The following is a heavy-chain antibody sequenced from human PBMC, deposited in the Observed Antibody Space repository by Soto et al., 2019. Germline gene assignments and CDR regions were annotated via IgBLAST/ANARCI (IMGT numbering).Heavy chain of an antibody. CDR1: GGTFRSYA. J-gene: IGHJ5*02. CDR3: LWFGEYTNWFDP. D-gene: IGHD3-10*01. V-gene: IGHV1-69*13. Sequence: GASVKVSCKASGGTFRSYAISWVRQAPGQGLEWMGGIIPIFGTANYAQKFQGRVTITADEYTSPAYMELSRLRSEDTAVYYCLWFGEYTNWFDPWGQGTLVTVSS. CDR2: IIPIFGTA.